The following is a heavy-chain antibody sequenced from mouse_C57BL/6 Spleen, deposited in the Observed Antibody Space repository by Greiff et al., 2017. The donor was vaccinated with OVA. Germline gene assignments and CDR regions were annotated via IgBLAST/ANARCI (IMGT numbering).Heavy chain of an antibody. V-gene: IGHV3-6*01. CDR3: ARKLGYYFDD. CDR2: ISYDGSN. D-gene: IGHD4-1*01. J-gene: IGHJ2*01. Sequence: EVQVVESGPGLVKPSQSLSLTCSVTGYSITSGYYWNWIRQFPGNQLEWMGYISYDGSNNYNPSLKNRISITRDTSKNQFFLKLNSVTTEDTATYYCARKLGYYFDDWGQGTTLTVSS. CDR1: GYSITSGYY.